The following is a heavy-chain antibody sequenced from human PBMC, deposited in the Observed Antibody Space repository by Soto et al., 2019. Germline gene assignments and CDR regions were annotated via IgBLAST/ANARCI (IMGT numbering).Heavy chain of an antibody. J-gene: IGHJ3*01. CDR3: AKRLDTSTSWGAFDF. CDR2: ISSTGRTS. D-gene: IGHD2-2*01. CDR1: GFDFSSHG. Sequence: PGESLRLSCAASGFDFSSHGMNWVRQAPGKGLEWVSTISSTGRTSYYTDSVKGRFTVSRDNSKNTVSLQMSSLRVEDTALYYCAKRLDTSTSWGAFDFWGQGAMVTVSS. V-gene: IGHV3-23*01.